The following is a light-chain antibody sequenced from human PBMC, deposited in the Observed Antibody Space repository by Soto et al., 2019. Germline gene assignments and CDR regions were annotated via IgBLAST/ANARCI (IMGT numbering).Light chain of an antibody. CDR3: QQYNSYPAT. CDR2: KAS. Sequence: IQMTQSPSTLSSSVGDIVTITCRASQSISSWLAWYQQKPGKAPKLLIYKASSLESGVPSRFSGSGSGTEFTLTISSLQPDDFATYYCQQYNSYPATFGQGTKVDIK. J-gene: IGKJ1*01. V-gene: IGKV1-5*03. CDR1: QSISSW.